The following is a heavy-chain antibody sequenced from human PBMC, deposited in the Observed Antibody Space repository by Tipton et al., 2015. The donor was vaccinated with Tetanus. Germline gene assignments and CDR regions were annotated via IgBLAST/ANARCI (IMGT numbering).Heavy chain of an antibody. V-gene: IGHV4-34*01. CDR2: IHPSGIT. D-gene: IGHD6-6*01. CDR1: GFRFSYSG. Sequence: LRLSCAASGFRFSYSGMHWVRQAPGKGLEWIGEIHPSGITNYNPSLINRVTISVDTSKNQFSLRLTSVTAADTAVYYCARRSVSARFDDWGQGTLVTVSS. J-gene: IGHJ4*02. CDR3: ARRSVSARFDD.